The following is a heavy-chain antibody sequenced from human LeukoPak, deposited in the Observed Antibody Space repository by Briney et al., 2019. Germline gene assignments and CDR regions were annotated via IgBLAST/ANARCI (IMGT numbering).Heavy chain of an antibody. CDR3: AKESAFYYGSGSYYDDAFDI. J-gene: IGHJ3*02. CDR2: ISYDGSNK. Sequence: GGSLRLSCAASGCTFSSYGMHWVRQAPGKGLEWVAVISYDGSNKYYADSVKGRFTISRDNSKNTLYLQMNSLRAEDTAVYYCAKESAFYYGSGSYYDDAFDIWGQGTMVTVSS. CDR1: GCTFSSYG. V-gene: IGHV3-30*18. D-gene: IGHD3-10*01.